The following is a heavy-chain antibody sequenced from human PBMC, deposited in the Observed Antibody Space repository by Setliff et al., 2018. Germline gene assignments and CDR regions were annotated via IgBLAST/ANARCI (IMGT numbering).Heavy chain of an antibody. J-gene: IGHJ4*02. CDR3: IVNMVRPDTCLDS. CDR1: GGTFRNDG. D-gene: IGHD2-15*01. CDR2: INPNDGYT. Sequence: ASVKVSCKATGGTFRNDGISWVRQAPGQGLEWMGTINPNDGYTIYAPAFQGRVAMTTDTSTGTAYMELSGLTSADTAIYYCIVNMVRPDTCLDSWGPGTLVTVSS. V-gene: IGHV1-18*01.